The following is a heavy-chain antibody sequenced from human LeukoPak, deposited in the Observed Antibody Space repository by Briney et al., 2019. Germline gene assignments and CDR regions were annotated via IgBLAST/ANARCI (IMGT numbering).Heavy chain of an antibody. J-gene: IGHJ5*02. V-gene: IGHV5-51*01. CDR2: IYPGDSDT. D-gene: IGHD3-3*01. Sequence: GGSLKISCKGSGYSFTNYWIGWVRQMPGRGLEWMGIIYPGDSDTRYSPSFQGQVTISADKSISTAYLQWSSLKASDTAMYYCARFSGADFWSGYSKNWFDPWGQGTLVTVSS. CDR1: GYSFTNYW. CDR3: ARFSGADFWSGYSKNWFDP.